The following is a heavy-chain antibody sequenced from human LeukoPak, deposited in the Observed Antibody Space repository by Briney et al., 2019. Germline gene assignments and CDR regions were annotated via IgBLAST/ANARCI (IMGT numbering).Heavy chain of an antibody. V-gene: IGHV3-48*01. CDR3: ARDLYGEQLADGGFDP. J-gene: IGHJ5*02. CDR1: GSTFSYYN. Sequence: GGSLRLSCAASGSTFSYYNMNWVRQAPGKGLEWVSFISESSGTAYYADSVKGRFTISRDNAKNSLFLQMNSLTVEDTAVYYCARDLYGEQLADGGFDPWGQGTLVTVSS. CDR2: ISESSGTA. D-gene: IGHD6-6*01.